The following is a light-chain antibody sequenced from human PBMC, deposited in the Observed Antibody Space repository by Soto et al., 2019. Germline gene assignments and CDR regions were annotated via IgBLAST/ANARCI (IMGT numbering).Light chain of an antibody. Sequence: EIVMTQSPATLSVSPGERATLTCRASQSVSSNLAWYQQKPGQAPRLLIYGASSRATGIPDRFSGSGSGTDFTLTISRLEPEDFAVYYCQQYGSSPPTWTFDQGTKVDIK. CDR3: QQYGSSPPTWT. CDR2: GAS. J-gene: IGKJ1*01. V-gene: IGKV3-20*01. CDR1: QSVSSN.